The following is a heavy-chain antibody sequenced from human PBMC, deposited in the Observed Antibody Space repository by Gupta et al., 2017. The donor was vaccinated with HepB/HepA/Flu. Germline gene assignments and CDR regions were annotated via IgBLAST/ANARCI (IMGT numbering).Heavy chain of an antibody. Sequence: QVQLQQWGAGLLKPSETLSLTCVVHGGSFGGYYWSWIRQPPGKGLEWIGEINHSGNTKYNPSLKSRVTISVDTSKNQFSLKLSSVTAADTAVYYCARIGDRARPYYFHMDVWGKGTTVSVSS. D-gene: IGHD3-16*01. CDR3: ARIGDRARPYYFHMDV. J-gene: IGHJ6*03. V-gene: IGHV4-34*01. CDR1: GGSFGGYY. CDR2: INHSGNT.